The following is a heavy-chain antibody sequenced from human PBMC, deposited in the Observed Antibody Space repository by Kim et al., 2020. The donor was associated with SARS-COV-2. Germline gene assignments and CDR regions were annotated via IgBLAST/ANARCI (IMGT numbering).Heavy chain of an antibody. Sequence: SVKVSCKASGGTFSSYAISWVRQAPGQGLEWMGGIIPIFGTANYAQKFQGRVTITADESTSTAYMELSSLRSEDTAMYYCARDPKGWLQGYDAFDIWGQGTMVTVSS. CDR1: GGTFSSYA. D-gene: IGHD5-12*01. CDR2: IIPIFGTA. J-gene: IGHJ3*02. V-gene: IGHV1-69*13. CDR3: ARDPKGWLQGYDAFDI.